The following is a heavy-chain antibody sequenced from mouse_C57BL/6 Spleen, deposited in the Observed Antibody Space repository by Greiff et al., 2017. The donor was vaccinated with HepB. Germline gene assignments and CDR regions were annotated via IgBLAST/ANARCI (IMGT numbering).Heavy chain of an antibody. V-gene: IGHV1-82*01. CDR3: ARPLYPYYFDY. D-gene: IGHD2-1*01. J-gene: IGHJ2*01. Sequence: VQLQQSGPELVKPGASVKISCKASGYAFSSSWMNWVKQRPGKGLEWIGRIYPGDGDTNYNGKFKGKATLTADKSSSTAYMQLSSLTSEDSAVYFCARPLYPYYFDYWGQGTTLTVSS. CDR2: IYPGDGDT. CDR1: GYAFSSSW.